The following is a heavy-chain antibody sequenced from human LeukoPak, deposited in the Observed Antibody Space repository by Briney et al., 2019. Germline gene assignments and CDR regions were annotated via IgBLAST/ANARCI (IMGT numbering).Heavy chain of an antibody. J-gene: IGHJ5*02. Sequence: SETLSLTCTVSGYSISSGHYWGWIRQPPGKGLEWIGSMYHSGSTYYNPPLKSRVTISEDTSKNQFSLKLRSVTAADTAVYYCARGPRFGELLWHWFDPWGQGTPVTVSS. D-gene: IGHD3-10*01. CDR2: MYHSGST. V-gene: IGHV4-38-2*02. CDR3: ARGPRFGELLWHWFDP. CDR1: GYSISSGHY.